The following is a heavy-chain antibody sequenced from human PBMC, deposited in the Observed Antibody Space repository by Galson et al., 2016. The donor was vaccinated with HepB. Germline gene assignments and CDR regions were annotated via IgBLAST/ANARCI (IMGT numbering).Heavy chain of an antibody. CDR1: GFSFSGSW. D-gene: IGHD6-19*01. Sequence: SLRLSCAASGFSFSGSWMSWVRQAPGKGLECVANINDHGGTKYYVDSVKGRFTITRDNAKSSLYLQMNILRDDDTAVYYCVRDGGWYAWFDPWGQGTLVTVSS. CDR2: INDHGGTK. J-gene: IGHJ5*02. V-gene: IGHV3-7*03. CDR3: VRDGGWYAWFDP.